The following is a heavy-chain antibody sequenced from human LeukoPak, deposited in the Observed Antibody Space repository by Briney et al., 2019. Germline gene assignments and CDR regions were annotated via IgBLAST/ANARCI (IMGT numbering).Heavy chain of an antibody. CDR2: IYSGGTT. Sequence: GGSLSLSCAASGFTVGTNCMTWVRQAPGKGLEWVSTIYSGGTTYYADSVMGRFTISRHNSRNTLYLQMNSLRAEDTAVYYCARVDTVMAYYFDLWGQGTLVTVSS. CDR1: GFTVGTNC. J-gene: IGHJ4*02. CDR3: ARVDTVMAYYFDL. D-gene: IGHD5-18*01. V-gene: IGHV3-53*04.